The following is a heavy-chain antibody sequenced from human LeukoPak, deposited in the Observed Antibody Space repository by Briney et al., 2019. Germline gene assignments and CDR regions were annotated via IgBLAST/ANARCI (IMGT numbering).Heavy chain of an antibody. V-gene: IGHV1-2*02. Sequence: ASVKVSCKASGYTFTGYYMHWVRQAPGQGLEWMGWINPNSGGTNYAQKFQGRVTMTRDTSISTAYMELSRLRSDDTAVYYCARDGSVVTPGNWFDPWGQGTLVTVSS. D-gene: IGHD4-23*01. CDR3: ARDGSVVTPGNWFDP. CDR2: INPNSGGT. CDR1: GYTFTGYY. J-gene: IGHJ5*02.